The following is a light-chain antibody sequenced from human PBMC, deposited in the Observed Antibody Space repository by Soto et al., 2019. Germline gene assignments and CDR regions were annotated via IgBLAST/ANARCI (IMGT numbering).Light chain of an antibody. CDR1: QGISSW. J-gene: IGKJ5*01. CDR3: QQANSFPPT. CDR2: AAS. V-gene: IGKV1-12*01. Sequence: DIQMTQSPSSVSASVGDRITITCRASQGISSWLAWYQEKPGKXPKXXIYAASSLQSGVPSRFSGSGSGTDLTITISSLQPEDCETYDGQQANSFPPTFGQGTRLEIK.